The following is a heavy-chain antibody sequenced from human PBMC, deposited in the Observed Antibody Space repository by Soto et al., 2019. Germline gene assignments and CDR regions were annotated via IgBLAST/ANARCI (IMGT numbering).Heavy chain of an antibody. CDR1: GGSISSSSYY. J-gene: IGHJ6*03. D-gene: IGHD1-7*01. CDR3: ARHSKDWNYDYYYYYMDV. Sequence: SETLSLICTVSGGSISSSSYYWGWIRQPPGKGLEWIGSIYYSGSTYYNPSLKSRVTISVDTSKNQFSLKLSSVTAAATAVYYCARHSKDWNYDYYYYYMDVWGKGTTVTVSS. CDR2: IYYSGST. V-gene: IGHV4-39*01.